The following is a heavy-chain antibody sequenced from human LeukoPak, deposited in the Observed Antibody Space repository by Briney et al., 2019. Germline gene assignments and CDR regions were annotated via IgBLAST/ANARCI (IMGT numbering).Heavy chain of an antibody. CDR2: ISHYGQRT. J-gene: IGHJ6*03. CDR3: TRNEYTYNYWEDLRDLDV. CDR1: GFTFSDYI. D-gene: IGHD5-18*01. V-gene: IGHV3-64*01. Sequence: PGGSLRLSCVGSGFTFSDYIMNWVRQAPGKGLEYVSTISHYGQRTYYANSVKGRFTISRDNSQNTLYLQMGSLTAEDTAIYYCTRNEYTYNYWEDLRDLDVWGKGTTVTVSS.